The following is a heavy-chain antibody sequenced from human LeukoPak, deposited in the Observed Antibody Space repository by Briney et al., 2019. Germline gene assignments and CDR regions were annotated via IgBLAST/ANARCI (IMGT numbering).Heavy chain of an antibody. CDR3: ARGFPSSSRWFDP. V-gene: IGHV4-34*01. D-gene: IGHD6-6*01. J-gene: IGHJ5*02. Sequence: SETLSLTCGVYGGSFSGYHWTWIRLRPGKGLEWIGDINHSGSTHYDPSLKSRVTISVDTSNNQFSLKLHSVTAADTAVYYCARGFPSSSRWFDPWGQGTLVTVSS. CDR1: GGSFSGYH. CDR2: INHSGST.